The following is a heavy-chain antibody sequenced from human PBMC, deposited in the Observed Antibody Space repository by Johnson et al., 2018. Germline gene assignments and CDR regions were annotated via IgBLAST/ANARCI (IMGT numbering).Heavy chain of an antibody. CDR2: ISWNSGSI. CDR3: AKDGQGGYYYYYMDV. Sequence: EVQLLETGGGLVQPGRSXRLSCAASGFTFDDYAMHWVRQAPGKGLEWVSGISWNSGSIGYADSVKGRFTISRDNAKNSLYLQMNSLRAEDTALYYCAKDGQGGYYYYYMDVWGKGTTVTVSS. CDR1: GFTFDDYA. V-gene: IGHV3-9*01. D-gene: IGHD3-16*01. J-gene: IGHJ6*03.